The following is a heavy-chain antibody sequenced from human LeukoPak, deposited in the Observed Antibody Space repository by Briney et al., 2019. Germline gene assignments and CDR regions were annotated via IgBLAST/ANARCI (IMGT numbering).Heavy chain of an antibody. D-gene: IGHD2-2*01. CDR2: VSADNGET. CDR3: ARDYQLLLLWDCFDP. V-gene: IGHV1-18*01. Sequence: GASVKVSRKASGYSFNTYGISWVRQAPGQGLEWMGWVSADNGETNYAQKFQGRVTMTRDTSTSTAYMELRSLRSDDTAVYYCARDYQLLLLWDCFDPWGQGTLVSVSS. CDR1: GYSFNTYG. J-gene: IGHJ5*02.